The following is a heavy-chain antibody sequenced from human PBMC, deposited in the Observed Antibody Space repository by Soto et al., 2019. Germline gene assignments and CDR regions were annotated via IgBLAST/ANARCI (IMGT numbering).Heavy chain of an antibody. V-gene: IGHV3-21*01. CDR1: GFTFSSYS. CDR2: ISSSSSYI. J-gene: IGHJ4*02. D-gene: IGHD3-16*01. Sequence: GGSLRLSCAASGFTFSSYSMNWVRQAPGKGLEWVSSISSSSSYIYYADSVKGRFTISRDNAKNSLYLQMNSLRAEDTAVYYCARDLGGWTPYLGYWGQGTLVTVTS. CDR3: ARDLGGWTPYLGY.